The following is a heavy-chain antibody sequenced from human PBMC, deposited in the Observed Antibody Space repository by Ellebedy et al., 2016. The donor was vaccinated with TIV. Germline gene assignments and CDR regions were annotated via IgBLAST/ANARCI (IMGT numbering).Heavy chain of an antibody. Sequence: GESLKISXEASGFTFVSYWMNWVRLAPGKGLEWVANIKQDGSENNYGDSVKGRFTISRDNAKNSLYLQMIGLRAEDTAVYYCAREKPAAGRDYFHYYGMDVWGQGTTVTVSS. D-gene: IGHD6-13*01. CDR3: AREKPAAGRDYFHYYGMDV. CDR2: IKQDGSEN. J-gene: IGHJ6*02. CDR1: GFTFVSYW. V-gene: IGHV3-7*03.